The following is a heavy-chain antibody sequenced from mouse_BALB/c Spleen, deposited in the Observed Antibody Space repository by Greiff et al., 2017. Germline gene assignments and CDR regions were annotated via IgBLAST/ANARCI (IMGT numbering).Heavy chain of an antibody. CDR1: GFTFSSFG. Sequence: EVQLQQSGGGLVQPGGSRKLSCAASGFTFSSFGMHWVRQAPEKGLEWVAYISSGSSTIYYADTVKGRFTISRDNPKNTLFLQMTSLRSEDTAMYYCAREGGNPWFAYWGQGTLVTVSA. CDR2: ISSGSSTI. V-gene: IGHV5-17*02. CDR3: AREGGNPWFAY. D-gene: IGHD2-1*01. J-gene: IGHJ3*01.